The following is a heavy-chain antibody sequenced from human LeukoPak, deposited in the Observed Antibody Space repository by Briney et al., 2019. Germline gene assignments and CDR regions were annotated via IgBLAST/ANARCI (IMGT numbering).Heavy chain of an antibody. CDR2: IYSGGST. J-gene: IGHJ4*02. CDR1: RFTFNSFV. CDR3: AREYGQQLGGDY. D-gene: IGHD6-13*01. V-gene: IGHV3-53*01. Sequence: PGGSLRLSCAASRFTFNSFVMSWVRQAPGKGLEWVSVIYSGGSTYYADSVKGRFTISRDNSKNTLYLQMNSLRAEDTAVYYCAREYGQQLGGDYWGQGTLVTVSS.